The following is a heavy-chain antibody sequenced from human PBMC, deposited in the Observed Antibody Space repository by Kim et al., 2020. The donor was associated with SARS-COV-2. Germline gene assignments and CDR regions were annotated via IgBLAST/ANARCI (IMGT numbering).Heavy chain of an antibody. D-gene: IGHD3-10*01. J-gene: IGHJ6*02. CDR2: MFHSGST. Sequence: SETLSLTCTVSGGSITSGGYYWNWIRQHPGKGLEWVGSMFHSGSTYFNPSLESRITISRDTSMNHISLKLSSVTVADTAVYYCARGSLVMLRGRNYYYSGLDVWGQGSTVTVS. V-gene: IGHV4-31*03. CDR3: ARGSLVMLRGRNYYYSGLDV. CDR1: GGSITSGGYY.